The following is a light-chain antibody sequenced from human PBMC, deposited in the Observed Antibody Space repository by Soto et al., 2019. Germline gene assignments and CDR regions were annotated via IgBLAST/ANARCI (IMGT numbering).Light chain of an antibody. CDR3: GTWDGSLSGYV. CDR1: SSNIGNNY. Sequence: QSVLTQPPSVSAAPGRKVTISCSGSSSNIGNNYVSWYQQLPGTAPRLLIYDNNKRPSGIPDRFSGSKSGSSATLGITGLQTGDEADYYCGTWDGSLSGYVFGTGTKVTVL. V-gene: IGLV1-51*01. CDR2: DNN. J-gene: IGLJ1*01.